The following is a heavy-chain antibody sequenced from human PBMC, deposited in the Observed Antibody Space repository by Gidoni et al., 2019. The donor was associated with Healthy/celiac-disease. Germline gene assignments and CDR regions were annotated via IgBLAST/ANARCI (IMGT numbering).Heavy chain of an antibody. CDR3: ASGYCSGAICYSLAY. D-gene: IGHD2-15*01. CDR2: INPNSGGT. CDR1: GYTVTGSY. Sequence: QEQLVQSGAEVKKPAASVKVSCKAAGYTVTGSYMHWLRQAPRQGLAWLGWINPNSGGTHHAQKFQGRVTMTRDTPISPADMQLSRLGSDDTAVYYCASGYCSGAICYSLAYWGQGTLAPAPS. V-gene: IGHV1-2*02. J-gene: IGHJ4*02.